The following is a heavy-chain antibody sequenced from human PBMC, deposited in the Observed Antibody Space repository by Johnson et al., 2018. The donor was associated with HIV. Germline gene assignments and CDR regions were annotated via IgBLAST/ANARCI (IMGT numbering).Heavy chain of an antibody. D-gene: IGHD3-22*01. J-gene: IGHJ3*02. V-gene: IGHV3-20*04. Sequence: VQLLESGGRVVRPGGSLRLSCAASGFSFDDYGMSWVRQPPGKGLERVSGINWKGGSTGYADFVKGRCSISRDNAKKSLYMQMNSLRAEDTALYYCARDESAYYYESSGEGAFDIWGQGTMVTVSS. CDR2: INWKGGST. CDR1: GFSFDDYG. CDR3: ARDESAYYYESSGEGAFDI.